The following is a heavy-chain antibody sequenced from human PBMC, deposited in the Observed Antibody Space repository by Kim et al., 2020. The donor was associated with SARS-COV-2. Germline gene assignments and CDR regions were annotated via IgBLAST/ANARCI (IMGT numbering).Heavy chain of an antibody. Sequence: SETLSLTCTVSGGSINSYSWSWIRQPPGKGLEWIGYTYYSGSTNYNPSLKSRVTISVDTSKNQFSLKLSSVTAADTAVYYCARDRIGYCTSTSCSLHFDYWGQGTQVTVAS. D-gene: IGHD2-2*01. CDR2: TYYSGST. V-gene: IGHV4-59*01. CDR3: ARDRIGYCTSTSCSLHFDY. J-gene: IGHJ4*02. CDR1: GGSINSYS.